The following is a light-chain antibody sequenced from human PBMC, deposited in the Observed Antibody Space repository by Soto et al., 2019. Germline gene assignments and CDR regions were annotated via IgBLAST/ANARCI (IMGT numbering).Light chain of an antibody. J-gene: IGLJ3*02. Sequence: QSVLTQPASVSGSPGQSITISCTGTSSDIGDYNFVSWYQHYPGQAPKLMIYEVSNRPSGVSNRFSASKSGNTASLTIPGLQTEDEADYYCASYTTGSTLVVFGGGTKLTVL. CDR1: SSDIGDYNF. V-gene: IGLV2-14*01. CDR2: EVS. CDR3: ASYTTGSTLVV.